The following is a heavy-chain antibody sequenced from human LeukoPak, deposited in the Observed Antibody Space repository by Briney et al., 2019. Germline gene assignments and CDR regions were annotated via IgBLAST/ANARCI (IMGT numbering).Heavy chain of an antibody. J-gene: IGHJ4*02. Sequence: GGSLRLSCAASGFTFSSSWMSWVRQAPGKGLEWVGNIQPDGSEQYPVDSLKGRFTISRDNARNSLYLQVNSLRAEDTAVYYCARGGTSGYSSTRHFWGGNYYFDYWGQGSLVTVSS. V-gene: IGHV3-7*01. CDR2: IQPDGSEQ. D-gene: IGHD2-2*01. CDR1: GFTFSSSW. CDR3: ARGGTSGYSSTRHFWGGNYYFDY.